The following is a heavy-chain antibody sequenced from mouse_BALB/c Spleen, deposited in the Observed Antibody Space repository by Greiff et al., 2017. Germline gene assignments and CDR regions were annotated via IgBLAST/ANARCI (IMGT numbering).Heavy chain of an antibody. D-gene: IGHD2-3*01. V-gene: IGHV1-52*01. CDR3: ARTDGSTWFAY. CDR1: GYTFTSYC. J-gene: IGHJ3*01. Sequence: VKLLQPGAGLVRPGASLKLSCEASGYTFTSYCMNWVQQSPEQGLEWVGRIDHYDSGTHYNQKFKDLAILTVDNSSSTPYMQLSSLTSEDSAVYYCARTDGSTWFAYWGQGTLVTVSA. CDR2: IDHYDSGT.